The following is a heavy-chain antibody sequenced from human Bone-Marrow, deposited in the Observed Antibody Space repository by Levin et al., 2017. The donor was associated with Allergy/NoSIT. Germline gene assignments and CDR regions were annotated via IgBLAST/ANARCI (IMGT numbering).Heavy chain of an antibody. CDR1: GGSISSSSYY. J-gene: IGHJ6*02. CDR2: IYYSGST. V-gene: IGHV4-39*01. D-gene: IGHD2-2*01. Sequence: PSETLSLTCTVSGGSISSSSYYWGWIRQPPGKGLEWIGSIYYSGSTYYNPSLKRRVTISVDTSKNQFSLKLSSVTAADTAVYYCARQGGYCSSTSGYYYYGMDVWGQGTTVTVSS. CDR3: ARQGGYCSSTSGYYYYGMDV.